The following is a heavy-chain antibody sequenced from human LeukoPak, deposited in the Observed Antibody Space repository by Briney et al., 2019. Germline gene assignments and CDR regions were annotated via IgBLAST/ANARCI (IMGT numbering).Heavy chain of an antibody. V-gene: IGHV3-7*01. D-gene: IGHD2-2*01. CDR3: ARDSADNDY. J-gene: IGHJ4*02. Sequence: GGSLRLSCAASGFTFSSYSMNWVRQAPGKGLEWVANIKQDGSEKYYVDSVKGRFTISRDNAKNSLYLQMNSLRAEDTAMYYCARDSADNDYWGQGTLVTVSS. CDR2: IKQDGSEK. CDR1: GFTFSSYS.